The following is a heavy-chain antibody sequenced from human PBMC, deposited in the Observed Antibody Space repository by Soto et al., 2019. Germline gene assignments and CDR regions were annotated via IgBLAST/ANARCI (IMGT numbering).Heavy chain of an antibody. Sequence: GGPLRLSCAASGFTFSSYAMHWVRQAPGKGLEWVAVISYDGSNKYYADSVKGRFTISRDNSKNTLYLQMNSLRAEDTAVYYCARQFGFDYWGQGTLVTVSS. J-gene: IGHJ4*02. D-gene: IGHD3-10*01. CDR1: GFTFSSYA. CDR2: ISYDGSNK. V-gene: IGHV3-30-3*01. CDR3: ARQFGFDY.